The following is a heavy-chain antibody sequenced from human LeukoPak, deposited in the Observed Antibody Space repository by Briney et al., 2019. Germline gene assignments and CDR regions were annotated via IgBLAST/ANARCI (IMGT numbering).Heavy chain of an antibody. J-gene: IGHJ3*02. Sequence: GGSLRLSCAASGFTFSDYYVSCIRQAPGTGLECVSYISSRGTTIYYADSVKGRFTISRDNAKNSLYLQMNSLRAEDTALYYCAKDIEYSRSHAFDIWGQGTMVTVSS. CDR1: GFTFSDYY. CDR3: AKDIEYSRSHAFDI. V-gene: IGHV3-11*01. D-gene: IGHD6-6*01. CDR2: ISSRGTTI.